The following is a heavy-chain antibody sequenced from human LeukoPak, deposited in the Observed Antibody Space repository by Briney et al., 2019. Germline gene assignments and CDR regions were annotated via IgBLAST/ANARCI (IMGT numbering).Heavy chain of an antibody. CDR2: IQYDGSNK. V-gene: IGHV3-30*02. CDR3: AKDSLIAVAGTVDY. CDR1: GFTFSSYG. Sequence: GGSPRLSCAASGFTFSSYGMHWVRQAPGKGLEWVAFIQYDGSNKYYADSVKGRFTISRDNSKNTLYLQMNSLRAEDTAVYYCAKDSLIAVAGTVDYWGQGTLVTVSS. J-gene: IGHJ4*02. D-gene: IGHD6-19*01.